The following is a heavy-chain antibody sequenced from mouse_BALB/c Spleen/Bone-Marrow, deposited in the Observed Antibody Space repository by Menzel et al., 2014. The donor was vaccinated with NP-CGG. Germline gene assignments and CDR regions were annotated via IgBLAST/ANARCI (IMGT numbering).Heavy chain of an antibody. CDR1: GFTFSNYG. D-gene: IGHD4-1*01. V-gene: IGHV5-6*02. J-gene: IGHJ2*01. CDR2: ISSVGSYT. CDR3: ARRGTGTGSYYFDY. Sequence: DVKLVESGGDLVKPGGSLKLSCAASGFTFSNYGMSWVRQTPDKRLEWVATISSVGSYTYYPDSVKGRFTISRGNAKNTLFLQMSSLKSEDTAMYYCARRGTGTGSYYFDYWGQGTTLTVSS.